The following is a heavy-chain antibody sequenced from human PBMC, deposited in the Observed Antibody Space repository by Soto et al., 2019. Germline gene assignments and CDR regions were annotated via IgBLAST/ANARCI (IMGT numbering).Heavy chain of an antibody. D-gene: IGHD1-20*01. CDR2: ISAYNGNT. CDR3: ARGSINGATDALDI. V-gene: IGHV1-18*01. Sequence: ASVKVSCKASVYAFSSYGITWVRQAPGQGLEWMGWISAYNGNTNYTQKLQGRVTLTTDTSTSTAYMELRSLRSDDTAVYYCARGSINGATDALDIWGQGTMVTVSS. J-gene: IGHJ3*02. CDR1: VYAFSSYG.